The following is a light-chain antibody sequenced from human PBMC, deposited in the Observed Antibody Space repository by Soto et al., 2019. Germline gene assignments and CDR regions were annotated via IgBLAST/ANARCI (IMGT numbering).Light chain of an antibody. V-gene: IGKV1-5*01. J-gene: IGKJ1*01. CDR3: QQYNSYSWT. Sequence: DIQMTQSPSTLSASVEDRVTITCRASQSISSWLAWYQQKPGKAPKLLIYDASSLESGVPSRFSGSGSGTVFTLTISSLQPDDFATYYCQQYNSYSWTFGQGTKVEIK. CDR2: DAS. CDR1: QSISSW.